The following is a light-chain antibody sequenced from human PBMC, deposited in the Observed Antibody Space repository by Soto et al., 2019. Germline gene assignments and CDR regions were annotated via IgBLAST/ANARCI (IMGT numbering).Light chain of an antibody. CDR3: QQSYRTPIT. CDR1: QGIRSA. V-gene: IGKV1-17*01. J-gene: IGKJ5*01. CDR2: AAS. Sequence: IPLSQSPSSLSASVGDRVTITCRASQGIRSALGWYQQKPGKAPKRLIYAASSLQSGVPSRFSGSGSGTEFTLTISSLQPEDFATYYCQQSYRTPITFGQGARLAI.